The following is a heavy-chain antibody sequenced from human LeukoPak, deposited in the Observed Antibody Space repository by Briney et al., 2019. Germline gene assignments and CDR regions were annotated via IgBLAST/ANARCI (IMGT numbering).Heavy chain of an antibody. Sequence: ASVKVSCKASGGTFSSYAISWVRQAPGQGLEWMGGIIPIFGTANYAQKFQGRVTITTDESTSTAYMELSSLRSEDTAVYYCAREEALRDYGGKRGAFDIWGQGTMVTVSS. CDR2: IIPIFGTA. CDR1: GGTFSSYA. CDR3: AREEALRDYGGKRGAFDI. J-gene: IGHJ3*02. V-gene: IGHV1-69*05. D-gene: IGHD4-23*01.